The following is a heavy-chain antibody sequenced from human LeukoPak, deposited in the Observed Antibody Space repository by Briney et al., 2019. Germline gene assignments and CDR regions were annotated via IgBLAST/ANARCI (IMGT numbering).Heavy chain of an antibody. CDR3: ARDRRVKLPVAAAGLTTIDY. J-gene: IGHJ4*02. Sequence: ASVKVSCKASGYTFTGYYMHWVRQAPGQGLEWMGRINPNSGGTNYAQKFQGGVTMTRDTSISTAYMELSRLRSDDTAVYYCARDRRVKLPVAAAGLTTIDYWGQGTLVTVSS. CDR2: INPNSGGT. D-gene: IGHD6-13*01. CDR1: GYTFTGYY. V-gene: IGHV1-2*06.